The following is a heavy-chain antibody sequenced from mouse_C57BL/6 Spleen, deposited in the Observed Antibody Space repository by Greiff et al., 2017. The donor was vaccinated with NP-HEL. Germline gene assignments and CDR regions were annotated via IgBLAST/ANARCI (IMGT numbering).Heavy chain of an antibody. CDR1: GYTFTDYY. V-gene: IGHV1-26*01. Sequence: EVQLQQSGPELVKPGASVKISCKASGYTFTDYYMNWVKQSHGKSLEWIGDINPNNGGTSYNQKFKGKATLTVDKSSSTAYMELRSLTSEDSAVYYCACYYSFFAYWGQGTLVTVSA. CDR3: ACYYSFFAY. CDR2: INPNNGGT. J-gene: IGHJ3*01. D-gene: IGHD2-12*01.